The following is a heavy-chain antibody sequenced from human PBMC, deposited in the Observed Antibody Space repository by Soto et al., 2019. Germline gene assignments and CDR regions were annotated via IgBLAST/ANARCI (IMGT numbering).Heavy chain of an antibody. V-gene: IGHV3-21*01. CDR2: ISSSSSYI. Sequence: EVQLVESGGGLVKPGGSLRLCCAASGFTFSSYSMNWVRQAPGKGLEWVSSISSSSSYIYYADSVKGRFTISRDNAKNSLYLQMNSLRAEDTAVYYCARDQPGYSSGYGLGYWGQGTLVTVSS. D-gene: IGHD5-18*01. CDR1: GFTFSSYS. CDR3: ARDQPGYSSGYGLGY. J-gene: IGHJ4*02.